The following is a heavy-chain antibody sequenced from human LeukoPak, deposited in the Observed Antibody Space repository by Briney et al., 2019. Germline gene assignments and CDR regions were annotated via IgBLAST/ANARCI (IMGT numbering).Heavy chain of an antibody. J-gene: IGHJ5*02. CDR3: ASSAAVQLERRPPGFDP. Sequence: SETLSLTCTVSGGSISSSSYYWGWIRQPPGKGLEWMGSIYYSGSTYYNPSLKSRVTISVDTSKNQFSLKLSSVTAADTAVYYCASSAAVQLERRPPGFDPWGQGTLVTVSS. CDR2: IYYSGST. D-gene: IGHD1-1*01. V-gene: IGHV4-39*07. CDR1: GGSISSSSYY.